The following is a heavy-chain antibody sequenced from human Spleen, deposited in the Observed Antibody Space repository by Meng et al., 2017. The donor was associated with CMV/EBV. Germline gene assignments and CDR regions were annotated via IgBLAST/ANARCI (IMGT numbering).Heavy chain of an antibody. V-gene: IGHV3-21*01. D-gene: IGHD2-2*01. Sequence: GESLKISCAASGFTFSAYSMNWVRQAPGKGLEWVSSISSSSSYIYYADSVKGRFTISRDNAKNSLYLQMNSLRAEDTAVYYCARAAGYCSSTSCPPDYWGQGTLVTVSS. CDR2: ISSSSSYI. CDR1: GFTFSAYS. J-gene: IGHJ4*02. CDR3: ARAAGYCSSTSCPPDY.